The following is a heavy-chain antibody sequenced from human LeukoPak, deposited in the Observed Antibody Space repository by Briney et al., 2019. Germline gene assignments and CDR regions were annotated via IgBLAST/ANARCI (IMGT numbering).Heavy chain of an antibody. CDR2: MYNSGSN. D-gene: IGHD4-17*01. Sequence: SETLSLTCTVSGGSISGSYWSWIRQPPGKGLEWIAYMYNSGSNNYNPSLKSRVTISIDTSKNQFSLKLSSLTAADTAIYYCARGIESYGDYGYWGQGILVTVSS. CDR3: ARGIESYGDYGY. J-gene: IGHJ4*02. CDR1: GGSISGSY. V-gene: IGHV4-59*01.